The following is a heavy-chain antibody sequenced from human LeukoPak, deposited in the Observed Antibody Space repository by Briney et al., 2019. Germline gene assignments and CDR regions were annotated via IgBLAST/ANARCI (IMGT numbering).Heavy chain of an antibody. CDR2: IRSKAYGGTT. D-gene: IGHD3-3*01. CDR3: TRPQSSITIFRVVIAYNWFDP. CDR1: GFTFGDYA. V-gene: IGHV3-49*04. Sequence: PGRSLRHSCTASGFTFGDYAMSWVRQAPGKGLEWVGFIRSKAYGGTTEYAAPVKGRFTISRDDSKSIAYLQMNSLKTEDTAVYYCTRPQSSITIFRVVIAYNWFDPSGQGTLVTVSS. J-gene: IGHJ5*02.